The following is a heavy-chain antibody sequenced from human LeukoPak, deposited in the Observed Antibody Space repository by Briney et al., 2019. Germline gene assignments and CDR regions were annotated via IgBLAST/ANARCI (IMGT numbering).Heavy chain of an antibody. V-gene: IGHV3-74*01. CDR3: ARARYSYVPHYYYYGMDV. CDR1: GFTFSSSW. J-gene: IGHJ6*02. D-gene: IGHD5-18*01. CDR2: INSDESIT. Sequence: GGSLRLSCAASGFTFSSSWMYWVRQAPGKGLVWVSRINSDESITTYADSVKGRFTISRHNSKNTLYLQMNSLRAEDTAVYYCARARYSYVPHYYYYGMDVWGQGTTVTVSS.